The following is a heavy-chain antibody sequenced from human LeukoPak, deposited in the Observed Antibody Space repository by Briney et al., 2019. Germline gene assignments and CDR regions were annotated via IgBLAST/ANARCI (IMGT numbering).Heavy chain of an antibody. CDR1: GGSISSGDYY. D-gene: IGHD3-22*01. CDR3: ARGLTRRYYYDSSDFDY. CDR2: IYYSGST. Sequence: SETLSLTCTVSGGSISSGDYYWSWIRQPPGKGLEWIGYIYYSGSTYYNPSLKSRVTISVDTSKNQFSLKLSSVTAADTAVYYCARGLTRRYYYDSSDFDYWGQGTLVTVSS. J-gene: IGHJ4*02. V-gene: IGHV4-30-4*01.